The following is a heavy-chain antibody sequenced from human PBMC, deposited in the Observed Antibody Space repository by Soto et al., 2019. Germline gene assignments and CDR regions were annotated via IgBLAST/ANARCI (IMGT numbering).Heavy chain of an antibody. D-gene: IGHD3-22*01. Sequence: SVKVSCKASGGTFSSYAISWVRQAPGQGLEWMGGIIPIFGTANYAQKFQGRVTITADESTSTAYMELSSLRSEDTVVYYCAGSYYYYDSSGYANDAFDIWGQGTMVTVS. CDR1: GGTFSSYA. V-gene: IGHV1-69*13. J-gene: IGHJ3*02. CDR3: AGSYYYYDSSGYANDAFDI. CDR2: IIPIFGTA.